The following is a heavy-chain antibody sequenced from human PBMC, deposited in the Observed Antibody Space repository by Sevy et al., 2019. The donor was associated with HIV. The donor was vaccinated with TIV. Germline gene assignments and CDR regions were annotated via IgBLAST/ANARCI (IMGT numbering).Heavy chain of an antibody. V-gene: IGHV3-30-3*01. Sequence: GGSLRLSCAASGFSLSDYAIHWARQGPVKGLEWLTVISFDGGNKYYADSVKGRFTISRENSKNTVSLQMNSLRPDDTALYYCARGPYNSGLRLDFWGRGILVIVSS. J-gene: IGHJ4*02. CDR3: ARGPYNSGLRLDF. CDR1: GFSLSDYA. CDR2: ISFDGGNK. D-gene: IGHD5-12*01.